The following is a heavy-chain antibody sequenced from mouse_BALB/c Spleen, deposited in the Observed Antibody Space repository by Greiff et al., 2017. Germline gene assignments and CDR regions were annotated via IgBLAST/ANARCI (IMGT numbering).Heavy chain of an antibody. CDR3: AREGYFDV. CDR2: IDPSDSYT. J-gene: IGHJ1*01. Sequence: QVQLQQSGAELVKPGASVKLSCKASGYTFTSYWMHWVKQRPGQGLEWIGEIDPSDSYTNYNQKFKGKATLTVDKSSSTAYMQLSSLTSEDSAVYYCAREGYFDVWGAGTTVTVSS. CDR1: GYTFTSYW. V-gene: IGHV1-69*02.